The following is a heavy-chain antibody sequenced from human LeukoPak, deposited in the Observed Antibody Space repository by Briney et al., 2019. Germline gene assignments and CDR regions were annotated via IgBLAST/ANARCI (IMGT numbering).Heavy chain of an antibody. CDR2: IYYSGTT. CDR3: ARQVSDYYYYYIDV. J-gene: IGHJ6*03. D-gene: IGHD5/OR15-5a*01. CDR1: GGSISSSSYY. V-gene: IGHV4-39*01. Sequence: PSETLSLTCTVSGGSISSSSYYWGWIRQPPGKGLEWIGSIYYSGTTYYNSSLKSRVTISLDTSKNQFSLSLKSVTAADTAVYYCARQVSDYYYYYIDVWGKGATVTVSS.